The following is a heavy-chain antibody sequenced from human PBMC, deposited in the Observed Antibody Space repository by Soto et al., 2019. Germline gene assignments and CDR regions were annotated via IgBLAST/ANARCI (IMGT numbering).Heavy chain of an antibody. CDR1: GFTFSSYE. Sequence: GGSLRLSCAASGFTFSSYEMNWVRQAPGKGLEWVSYISSSGSTIYYADSVKGRFTISRDNAKDSLYLQMNSLRAEDTAVYYCARDRYSGSYPFDYWGQGTLVTVSS. CDR2: ISSSGSTI. J-gene: IGHJ4*02. V-gene: IGHV3-48*03. CDR3: ARDRYSGSYPFDY. D-gene: IGHD1-26*01.